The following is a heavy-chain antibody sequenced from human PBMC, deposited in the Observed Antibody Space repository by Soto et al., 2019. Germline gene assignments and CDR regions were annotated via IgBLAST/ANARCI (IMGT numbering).Heavy chain of an antibody. CDR3: ASGVGGYWYYYGMDV. CDR2: ISYDGRNK. J-gene: IGHJ6*02. CDR1: GFTFSSYA. Sequence: QVQLVESGGGVVQPGRSLRLSCAVSGFTFSSYAMHWVRQAPGKGLEWVAVISYDGRNKYYADSVKGRFTISRDNSKNTLVLDMNSLRAEDTAVYDCASGVGGYWYYYGMDVWGQGTTVTVSS. V-gene: IGHV3-30-3*01. D-gene: IGHD3-3*01.